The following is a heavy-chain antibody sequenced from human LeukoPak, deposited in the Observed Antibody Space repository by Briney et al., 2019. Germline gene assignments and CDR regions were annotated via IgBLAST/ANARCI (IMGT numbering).Heavy chain of an antibody. Sequence: GGSLRLSRAASGFSFSSYWMSWVRQAPGKGLEWVANIREDGSEKNYVDSVKGRFTISRDNAKNSLYLQMNSLRGEDTAVYYCARGGSRWFDYWGQGILVTVSS. CDR2: IREDGSEK. CDR3: ARGGSRWFDY. V-gene: IGHV3-7*04. CDR1: GFSFSSYW. D-gene: IGHD6-13*01. J-gene: IGHJ4*02.